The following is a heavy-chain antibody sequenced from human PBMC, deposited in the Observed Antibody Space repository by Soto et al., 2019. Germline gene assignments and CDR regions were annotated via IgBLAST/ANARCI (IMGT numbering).Heavy chain of an antibody. CDR3: AKLLIALGYFDY. D-gene: IGHD2-21*01. CDR2: ISGSGGST. CDR1: GFTFSSYA. J-gene: IGHJ4*02. V-gene: IGHV3-23*01. Sequence: GGSLRLSCAASGFTFSSYAMSWVRQAPGKGLEWVSAISGSGGSTYYADSVKGRFTISRDNSKNTLYLQMNSLGAEDTAVYYCAKLLIALGYFDYWGQGTLVTVSS.